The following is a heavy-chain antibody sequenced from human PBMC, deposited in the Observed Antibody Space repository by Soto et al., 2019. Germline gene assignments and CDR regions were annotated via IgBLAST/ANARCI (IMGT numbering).Heavy chain of an antibody. CDR3: AKDQRVAGMSVGAFDI. Sequence: GGSLRLSCAASGFTVSSYAMSWVRQAPGKGLEWVSAISGSGGSTYYADSVKGRFTISRDNSKNTLYLQMNRLRAEDTAVYYCAKDQRVAGMSVGAFDIWGQGTMVTVSS. V-gene: IGHV3-23*01. D-gene: IGHD6-19*01. CDR2: ISGSGGST. CDR1: GFTVSSYA. J-gene: IGHJ3*02.